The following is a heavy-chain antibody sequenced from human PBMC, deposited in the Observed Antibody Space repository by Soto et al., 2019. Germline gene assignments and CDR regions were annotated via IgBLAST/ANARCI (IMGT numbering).Heavy chain of an antibody. CDR1: GFTFSSYS. Sequence: EVQLVESGGGLVKPGGSLRLSCAASGFTFSSYSMNWVRQAPGKGLEWVSSISSSSSYIYYADSVKGRFTISRDNAKNSLYLEMNSLRAEDTAVYYCARDPGSRGFDPWGQGTLVTVSS. CDR3: ARDPGSRGFDP. V-gene: IGHV3-21*01. J-gene: IGHJ5*02. CDR2: ISSSSSYI.